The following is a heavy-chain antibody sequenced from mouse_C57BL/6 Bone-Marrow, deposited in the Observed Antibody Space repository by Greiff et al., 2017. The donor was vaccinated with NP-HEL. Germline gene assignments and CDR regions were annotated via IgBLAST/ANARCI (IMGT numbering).Heavy chain of an antibody. CDR3: TTSGSSPYYFDY. CDR2: IDPENGDT. CDR1: GFNIKDDY. Sequence: VQLQQSGAELVRPGASVKLSCTASGFNIKDDYMHWVKQRPEQGLEWIGWIDPENGDTEYASKFQGKATITADTSSNTAYLQLSSLTSEDTAVYYCTTSGSSPYYFDYWGQGTTLTVSS. V-gene: IGHV14-4*01. D-gene: IGHD1-1*01. J-gene: IGHJ2*01.